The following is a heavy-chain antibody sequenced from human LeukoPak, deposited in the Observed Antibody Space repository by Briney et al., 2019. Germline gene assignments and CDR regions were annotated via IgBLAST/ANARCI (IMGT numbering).Heavy chain of an antibody. V-gene: IGHV3-48*03. CDR2: ISSSGSTI. CDR3: AKATGTMRGAFDI. D-gene: IGHD1-7*01. CDR1: GFTFSSYE. J-gene: IGHJ3*02. Sequence: SGGSLRLSCAASGFTFSSYEMNWVRQAPGKGLEWVSYISSSGSTIYYADSVKGRFTISRDNAKNSLYLQMNSLRAEDTAVYYCAKATGTMRGAFDIWGQGTMVTVSS.